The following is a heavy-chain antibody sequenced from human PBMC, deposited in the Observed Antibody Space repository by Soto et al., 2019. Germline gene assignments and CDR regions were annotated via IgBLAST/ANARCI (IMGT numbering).Heavy chain of an antibody. Sequence: QVQLVQSGAEVKKPGASVKVTCKASGYTFTSYGISWVRQAPGQGLERMGWISASNGYTNNTQKLQGRVTITTDTSTGPVSLVLRSLRCDDTAVYCCAGVRRIVVVGAAPRVWLYYGMDVWGKGTTVTVSS. CDR1: GYTFTSYG. J-gene: IGHJ6*04. V-gene: IGHV1-18*01. CDR3: AGVRRIVVVGAAPRVWLYYGMDV. D-gene: IGHD2-15*01. CDR2: ISASNGYT.